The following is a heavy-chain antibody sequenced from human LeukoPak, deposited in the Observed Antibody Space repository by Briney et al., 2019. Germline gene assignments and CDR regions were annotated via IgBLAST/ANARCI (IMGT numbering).Heavy chain of an antibody. V-gene: IGHV3-23*01. D-gene: IGHD2-2*03. Sequence: GGSLRLSCAASGFTFSSYAMSWVRQAPGKGLEWVSAISGSGGSTYYADSVKGRFTTSRDNSKNTLYLQMNSLRAEDTAVYYCAKDLDIVVVPAAMGYWGQGTLVTVSS. CDR2: ISGSGGST. CDR1: GFTFSSYA. J-gene: IGHJ4*02. CDR3: AKDLDIVVVPAAMGY.